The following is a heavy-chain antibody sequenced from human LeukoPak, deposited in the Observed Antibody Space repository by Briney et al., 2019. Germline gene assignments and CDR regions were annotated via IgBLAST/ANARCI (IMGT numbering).Heavy chain of an antibody. CDR1: GFTFSSYA. CDR2: ISYDGSNK. J-gene: IGHJ6*02. V-gene: IGHV3-30-3*01. Sequence: GRSLRLSCAASGFTFSSYAMHWVRQAPGKGLEWVAVISYDGSNKYYADSVKGRFTISRDNSKNTLYLRMNSLRAEDTAVYYCAGPSGSLWYYGMDVWGQGTTVTVSS. CDR3: AGPSGSLWYYGMDV. D-gene: IGHD1-26*01.